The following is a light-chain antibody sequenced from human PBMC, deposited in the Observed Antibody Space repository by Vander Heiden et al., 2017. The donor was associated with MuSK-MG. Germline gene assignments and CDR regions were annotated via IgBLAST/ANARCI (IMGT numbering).Light chain of an antibody. J-gene: IGKJ3*01. CDR3: QQSDSTPFT. V-gene: IGKV1-39*01. CDR1: QSISSY. CDR2: AAS. Sequence: DIQMTQSPPSLSTSIGDRLTITCRASQSISSYLNWYQQKPGKAPKLLIYAASSLQSGVPSRFSGSGSGTDFTLTISRLQPEDFATYYCQQSDSTPFTFGHGTKVDIK.